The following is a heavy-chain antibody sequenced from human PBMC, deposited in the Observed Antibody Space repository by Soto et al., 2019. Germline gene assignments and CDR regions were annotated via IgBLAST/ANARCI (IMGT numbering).Heavy chain of an antibody. D-gene: IGHD2-21*01. V-gene: IGHV1-18*01. CDR1: GYTLTRSG. CDR3: AREGVAPYYYYGMDV. CDR2: ISTYNGDT. Sequence: ASVKGSCKASGYTLTRSGISWVRQAPGQGLEWMGWISTYNGDTNYAQTFQGRVTMTTDTSTSTVHMEVGSLRSDDTAVYYCAREGVAPYYYYGMDVWGQGTTVTVSS. J-gene: IGHJ6*02.